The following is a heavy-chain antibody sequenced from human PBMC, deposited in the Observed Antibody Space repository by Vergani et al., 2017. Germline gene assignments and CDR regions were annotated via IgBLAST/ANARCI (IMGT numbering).Heavy chain of an antibody. D-gene: IGHD6-13*01. CDR1: GGSISSGSYY. Sequence: QVQLQESGPGLVRPSQTLSLTCTVSGGSISSGSYYWSWFRQPAGKGLEWIGRFYTGGGTSYNPSLKSRVTISVDTSKTQFSLQLSSVTAADTAVYYCAIDPLYSTTWPFLLLDMDVWGQGTTVTVSS. J-gene: IGHJ6*02. V-gene: IGHV4-61*02. CDR3: AIDPLYSTTWPFLLLDMDV. CDR2: FYTGGGT.